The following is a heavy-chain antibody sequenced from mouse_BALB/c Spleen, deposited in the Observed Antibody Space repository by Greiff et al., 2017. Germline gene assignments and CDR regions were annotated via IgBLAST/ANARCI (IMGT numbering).Heavy chain of an antibody. CDR2: IDPETGGT. D-gene: IGHD2-1*01. CDR3: TRSYGNYDY. V-gene: IGHV1-15*01. J-gene: IGHJ2*01. CDR1: GYTFTDYE. Sequence: QVQLQQSGAELVRPGASVTLSCKASGYTFTDYEMHWVKQTPVHGLEWIGAIDPETGGTAYNQKFKGKATLTADKSSSTAYMELRSLTSEDSAVYYCTRSYGNYDYWGQGTTRTVSS.